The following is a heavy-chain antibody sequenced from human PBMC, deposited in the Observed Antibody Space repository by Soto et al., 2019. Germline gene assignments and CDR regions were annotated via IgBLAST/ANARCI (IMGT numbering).Heavy chain of an antibody. CDR1: GCTFSSYA. CDR3: ARKGIAARTVDY. V-gene: IGHV1-69*13. Sequence: SVKVSCKASGCTFSSYAISRVRQAPGQGLEWMGGIIPIFGTANYAQKFQGRVTITADEYTSTAYMELSSLRSEDTAVYYCARKGIAARTVDYWGQGTLVTVXS. D-gene: IGHD6-6*01. J-gene: IGHJ4*02. CDR2: IIPIFGTA.